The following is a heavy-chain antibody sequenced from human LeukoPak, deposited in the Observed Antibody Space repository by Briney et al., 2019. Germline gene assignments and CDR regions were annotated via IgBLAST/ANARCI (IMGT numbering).Heavy chain of an antibody. CDR3: AKDIRRAAIYYYYYMDV. V-gene: IGHV3-30*02. CDR2: IRYDGSNK. CDR1: GFTFSSYG. Sequence: GGSLRLSCAASGFTFSSYGMHWVRQAPGKGLEWMAFIRYDGSNKYYADSVKGRFTISRDNSKNTLYLQMNSLRAEDTAVYYCAKDIRRAAIYYYYYMDVWGKGTTVTVSS. D-gene: IGHD6-13*01. J-gene: IGHJ6*03.